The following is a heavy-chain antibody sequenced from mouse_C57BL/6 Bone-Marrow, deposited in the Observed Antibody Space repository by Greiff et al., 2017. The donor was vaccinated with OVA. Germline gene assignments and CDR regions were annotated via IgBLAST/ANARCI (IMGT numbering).Heavy chain of an antibody. J-gene: IGHJ4*01. Sequence: QVQLQQPGAELVKPGASVKLSCKASGYTFTSYWMHWVKQRPGRGLEWIGRIDPNSGGTKYTEKFKSKATLTVDKTSSTAYMQLSSLTYEDSAIYYCARKDYYNSLYAKDYWGQGTTVTVSS. V-gene: IGHV1-72*01. CDR2: IDPNSGGT. D-gene: IGHD1-3*01. CDR3: ARKDYYNSLYAKDY. CDR1: GYTFTSYW.